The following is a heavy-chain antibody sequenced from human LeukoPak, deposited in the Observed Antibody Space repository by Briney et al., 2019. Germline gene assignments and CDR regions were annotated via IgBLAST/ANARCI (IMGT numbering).Heavy chain of an antibody. D-gene: IGHD3-22*01. CDR1: GFTFSNYA. Sequence: GGSLRLSCAASGFTFSNYAMHWVRQAPGKGLEWVAVTSHDGTNKYYADSVKGRFTISRDKSKNTMYLQMNSLRAEDTAMYYCARAPMSYDSSGFGGAFDIWGQGTMVTVSS. V-gene: IGHV3-30-3*01. CDR3: ARAPMSYDSSGFGGAFDI. J-gene: IGHJ3*02. CDR2: TSHDGTNK.